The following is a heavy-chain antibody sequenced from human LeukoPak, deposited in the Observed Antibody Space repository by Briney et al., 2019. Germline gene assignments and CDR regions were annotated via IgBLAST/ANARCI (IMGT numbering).Heavy chain of an antibody. CDR1: GYTFTGYY. CDR3: ARGYSSSSGYYYYYMDV. V-gene: IGHV1-2*02. Sequence: GASVKVSCKASGYTFTGYYMHWVRQAPGQGLEWMGWINPNSGGTNYAQKFQGRVTMTRDTSISTAYMELSGLRSDDTAVYYCARGYSSSSGYYYYYMDVWGKGTTVTVSS. J-gene: IGHJ6*03. D-gene: IGHD6-6*01. CDR2: INPNSGGT.